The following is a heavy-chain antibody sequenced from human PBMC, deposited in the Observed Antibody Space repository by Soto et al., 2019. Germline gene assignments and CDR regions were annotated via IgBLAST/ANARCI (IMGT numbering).Heavy chain of an antibody. J-gene: IGHJ4*02. CDR1: GFTFSNYG. V-gene: IGHV3-30*18. Sequence: GGSLRLSCEVSGFTFSNYGMHWVRQAPGKGLEWVAVISNDGSNKYYADSVKGQFTISRDNSKNTMYLQMNSLRAEDTAVYYCAKDQATVTSAFDSWGQGTLVTVSS. CDR2: ISNDGSNK. D-gene: IGHD4-17*01. CDR3: AKDQATVTSAFDS.